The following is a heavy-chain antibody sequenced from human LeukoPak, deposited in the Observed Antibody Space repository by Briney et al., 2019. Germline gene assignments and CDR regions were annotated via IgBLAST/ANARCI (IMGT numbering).Heavy chain of an antibody. V-gene: IGHV1-69*13. Sequence: SVKVSCKASGGTFSSYAISWVRQAPGQGLEWMGGIIPIFGTANYAQKFQGRVTITADESTSTAYMELRSLRSDDTAVYYCARSLTRDHEGFDPWGQGTLVTVSS. CDR2: IIPIFGTA. CDR1: GGTFSSYA. CDR3: ARSLTRDHEGFDP. D-gene: IGHD2-21*02. J-gene: IGHJ5*02.